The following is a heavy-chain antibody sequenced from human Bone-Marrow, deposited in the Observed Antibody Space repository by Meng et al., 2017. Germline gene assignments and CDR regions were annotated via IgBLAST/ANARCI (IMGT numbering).Heavy chain of an antibody. J-gene: IGHJ5*02. V-gene: IGHV4-4*07. Sequence: VQAQESGPGLVKPWETLSLTCTVSGGSISSYYWSWIRQPAGKGLEWIGRIYTSGSTNYNPSLKSRVTMSVDTSKNQFSLKLSSVIAADTAVYYCARAGGVAVAGIFLGFDPWGQGTLVTVSS. CDR2: IYTSGST. CDR1: GGSISSYY. CDR3: ARAGGVAVAGIFLGFDP. D-gene: IGHD6-19*01.